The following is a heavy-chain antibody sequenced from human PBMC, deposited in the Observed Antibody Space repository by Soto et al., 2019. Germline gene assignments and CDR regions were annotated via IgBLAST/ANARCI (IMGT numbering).Heavy chain of an antibody. V-gene: IGHV1-3*01. CDR2: INAGNGNT. CDR3: ARANKDIVVVVAAPGSYWYFDL. J-gene: IGHJ2*01. Sequence: ASVEVCWKESGYTFTSYALHWVRQDTGQRLEWMGWINAGNGNTKYSQKFQGRVTITRDTSASTAYMELSSLRSEDTAVYYCARANKDIVVVVAAPGSYWYFDLWGRGTLVTVSS. CDR1: GYTFTSYA. D-gene: IGHD2-15*01.